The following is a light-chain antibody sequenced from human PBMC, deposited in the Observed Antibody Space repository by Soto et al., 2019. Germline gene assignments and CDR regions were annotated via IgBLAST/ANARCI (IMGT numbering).Light chain of an antibody. CDR2: GAS. Sequence: EIVMTQSPATLSVSPGERATLSCRASQSVSSNLAWYQQKPGQAPRLLIYGASTRATGIPARFSGSGSGTEFTLTIRSLQAEDFAVYYCQQYNSGPPLTFGGGTKVEIK. CDR1: QSVSSN. J-gene: IGKJ4*01. V-gene: IGKV3-15*01. CDR3: QQYNSGPPLT.